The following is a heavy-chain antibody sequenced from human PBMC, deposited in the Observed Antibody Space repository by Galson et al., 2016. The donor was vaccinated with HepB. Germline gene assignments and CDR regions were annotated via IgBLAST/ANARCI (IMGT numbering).Heavy chain of an antibody. J-gene: IGHJ4*02. CDR1: GFIFDNWW. V-gene: IGHV3-7*01. CDR3: VRGTREADS. CDR2: IKTDGSAQ. Sequence: SLRLSCAASGFIFDNWWMVWVRQAPGKGLEWAADIKTDGSAQAYVDSVRGRFTISRDNAKNSLYLQLTSLRAEDSAVYYCVRGTREADSWAQGTLVTVSS. D-gene: IGHD5-24*01.